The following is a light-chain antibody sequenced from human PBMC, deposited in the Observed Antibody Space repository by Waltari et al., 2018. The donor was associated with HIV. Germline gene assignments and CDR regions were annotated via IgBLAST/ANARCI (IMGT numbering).Light chain of an antibody. V-gene: IGKV1-5*03. J-gene: IGKJ2*01. CDR1: QTINNW. Sequence: DIQMTQSPSILSASVGDRVTITCRASQTINNWLGWYQQKPGKAPKLLIYKASNLESGVPSRFSGSGSGTEFTLTINSLQPDDFATYYCQQYNRYYTFGQGTKLEIK. CDR2: KAS. CDR3: QQYNRYYT.